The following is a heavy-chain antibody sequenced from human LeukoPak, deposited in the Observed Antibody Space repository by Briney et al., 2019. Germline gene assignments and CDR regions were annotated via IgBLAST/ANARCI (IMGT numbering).Heavy chain of an antibody. D-gene: IGHD3-9*01. CDR3: AKDRGYHDKTGYRTFDY. Sequence: GGSLRLSCAASGFTFSTHGMTWVRQAPGKGLEWVSIISDNGDYTYYADSVKGRFTISRDNSKNTVYMQMNSLRTDDTATYYCAKDRGYHDKTGYRTFDYWGRGTLVTVSS. V-gene: IGHV3-23*01. CDR2: ISDNGDYT. CDR1: GFTFSTHG. J-gene: IGHJ4*02.